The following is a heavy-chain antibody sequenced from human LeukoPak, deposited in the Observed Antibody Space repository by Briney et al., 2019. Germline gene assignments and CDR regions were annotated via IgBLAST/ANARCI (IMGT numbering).Heavy chain of an antibody. CDR1: GGSISSYY. D-gene: IGHD4-4*01. CDR2: IYTSGST. Sequence: PSETLSLTCTVSGGSISSYYWSWIRQPAGKGLEWIGRIYTSGSTNYNPSLKSRVTMSVDTSKNQFSLKLSSVTAADTAVYYCARDLTTVITLPAFDLWGRGTLVTVSS. J-gene: IGHJ2*01. CDR3: ARDLTTVITLPAFDL. V-gene: IGHV4-4*07.